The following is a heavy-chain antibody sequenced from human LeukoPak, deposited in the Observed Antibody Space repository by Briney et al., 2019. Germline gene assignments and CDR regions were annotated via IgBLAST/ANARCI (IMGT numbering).Heavy chain of an antibody. J-gene: IGHJ4*02. Sequence: PGGSLRLSSAASGFAFITYDVGWVRRAPGGGVEGGSVISGSSGSAYYADSVKGRFTISRDNSKNTLYMQMNSLRAEDTAVYYCEKVLRQWTYALLFDSWGQGTLVTVSS. CDR3: EKVLRQWTYALLFDS. CDR2: ISGSSGSA. D-gene: IGHD3-16*01. V-gene: IGHV3-23*01. CDR1: GFAFITYD.